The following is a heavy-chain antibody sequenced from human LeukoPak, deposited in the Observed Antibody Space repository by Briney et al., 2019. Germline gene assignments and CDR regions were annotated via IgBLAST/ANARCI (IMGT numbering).Heavy chain of an antibody. Sequence: GASVKVSCKASGYTFTGYYMHWVRQAPGQGLEWMGWINPNSGGTSYAQKFQGRVTMTRDTSISTAYMELSRLRSDDTAVYYCAGSYYGYYFDYWGQGTLVTVSS. CDR2: INPNSGGT. CDR1: GYTFTGYY. J-gene: IGHJ4*02. D-gene: IGHD3-10*01. V-gene: IGHV1-2*02. CDR3: AGSYYGYYFDY.